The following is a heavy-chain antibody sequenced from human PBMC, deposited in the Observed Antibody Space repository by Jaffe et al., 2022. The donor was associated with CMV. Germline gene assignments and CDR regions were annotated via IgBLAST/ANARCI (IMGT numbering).Heavy chain of an antibody. CDR1: GYTFTSYD. J-gene: IGHJ3*02. CDR2: MNPNSGNT. D-gene: IGHD3-3*01. V-gene: IGHV1-8*01. CDR3: ARMPYYDFWSGYWGIAFDI. Sequence: QVQLVQSGAEVKKPGASVKVSCKASGYTFTSYDINWVRQATGQGLEWMGWMNPNSGNTGYAQKFQGRVTMTRNTSISTAYMELSSLRSEDTAVYYCARMPYYDFWSGYWGIAFDIWGQGTMVTVSS.